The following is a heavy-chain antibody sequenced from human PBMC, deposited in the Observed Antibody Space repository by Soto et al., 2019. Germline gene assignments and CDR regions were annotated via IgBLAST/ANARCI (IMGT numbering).Heavy chain of an antibody. CDR3: AKDQIAAAGTGLGYYFDY. V-gene: IGHV3-23*01. Sequence: GGSLRLSCAASGFTFSSYAMIWVRQAPGKGLEWVSAISGSGGSTYYAGSVKGRFTISRDNSKNTLYLQMNSLRAEDTAVYYCAKDQIAAAGTGLGYYFDYWGQGTLVTVSS. CDR1: GFTFSSYA. D-gene: IGHD6-13*01. J-gene: IGHJ4*02. CDR2: ISGSGGST.